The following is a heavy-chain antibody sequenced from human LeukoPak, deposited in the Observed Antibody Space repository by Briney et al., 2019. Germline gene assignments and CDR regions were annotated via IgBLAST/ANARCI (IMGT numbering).Heavy chain of an antibody. V-gene: IGHV3-30*18. CDR1: GFTFSSYG. CDR3: AKDFLERAYGSVSYPTS. Sequence: GGSLRLSCAASGFTFSSYGMHWVRQAPGKGLEWVAVITYDGYNKYYPDSVKGRFTISRDNSKNTLYLQMNSLSAEDTALYYCAKDFLERAYGSVSYPTSWGQGTLVTVSS. CDR2: ITYDGYNK. D-gene: IGHD3-10*01. J-gene: IGHJ4*02.